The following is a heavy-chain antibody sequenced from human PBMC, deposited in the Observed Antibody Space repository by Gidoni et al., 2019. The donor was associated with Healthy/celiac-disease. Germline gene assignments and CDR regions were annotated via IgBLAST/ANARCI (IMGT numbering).Heavy chain of an antibody. V-gene: IGHV3-33*01. Sequence: QVQLVESGGGVVQPGRSLRLSCAASGFTFSSYGMHWVRQAPGKGLEWVAVIWYDGSNKYYADSVKGRFTISRDNSKNTLYLQMNSLRAEDTAVYYCARDTTDDYVWGSYRYTGNLDYWGQGTLVTVSS. J-gene: IGHJ4*02. D-gene: IGHD3-16*02. CDR3: ARDTTDDYVWGSYRYTGNLDY. CDR1: GFTFSSYG. CDR2: IWYDGSNK.